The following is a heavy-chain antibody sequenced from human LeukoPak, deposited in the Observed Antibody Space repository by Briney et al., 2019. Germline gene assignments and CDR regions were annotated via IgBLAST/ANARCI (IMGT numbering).Heavy chain of an antibody. Sequence: PSETLSLTCTVSGGSISSYYWSWIRQPPGKGLEWIGYIYYSGSTNYNPSLKSRVTISVDTSKNQFSLKLSSMTAADTAVYYCARYTSSSAFDIWGQGTMVTVSS. CDR1: GGSISSYY. V-gene: IGHV4-59*01. J-gene: IGHJ3*02. CDR3: ARYTSSSAFDI. CDR2: IYYSGST. D-gene: IGHD2-2*02.